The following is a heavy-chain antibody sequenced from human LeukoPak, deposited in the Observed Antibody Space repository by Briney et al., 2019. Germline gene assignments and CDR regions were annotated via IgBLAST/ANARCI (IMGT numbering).Heavy chain of an antibody. Sequence: GGSLRLSCAASGFTFSNYWMIWVRQAPGKGLEWVANIKEDGSETYYVDSVEGRFTISRDNPKNSLYLQMNSLRAEDTAVYYCARPTVXXXXXAFDIWGQGTMVTVSS. V-gene: IGHV3-7*01. CDR1: GFTFSNYW. CDR3: ARPTVXXXXXAFDI. D-gene: IGHD4-17*01. J-gene: IGHJ3*02. CDR2: IKEDGSET.